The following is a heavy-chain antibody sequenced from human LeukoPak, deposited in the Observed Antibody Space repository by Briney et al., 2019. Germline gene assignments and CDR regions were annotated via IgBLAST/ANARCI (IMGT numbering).Heavy chain of an antibody. V-gene: IGHV3-23*01. J-gene: IGHJ5*02. Sequence: GGSLRLSCAASGFTFSSYAMSWVRQAPGKGLEWVSAISASGVSTFYADSVKGRFTISRDNSKTTLYLQMNSLRAEDTAVYYCARDRDDYGAHNWFDPWGQGTLVTVPS. CDR2: ISASGVST. CDR3: ARDRDDYGAHNWFDP. CDR1: GFTFSSYA. D-gene: IGHD4-17*01.